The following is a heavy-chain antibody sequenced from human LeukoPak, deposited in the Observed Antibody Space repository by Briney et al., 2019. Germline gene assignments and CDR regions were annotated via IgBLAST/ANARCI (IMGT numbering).Heavy chain of an antibody. D-gene: IGHD6-6*01. CDR3: ARAEYSSSFAGYYYYGMDV. J-gene: IGHJ6*02. CDR2: SIPICGTA. CDR1: GGTFSSYA. V-gene: IGHV1-69*13. Sequence: SVKVSCKASGGTFSSYAISWVRQAPGQGLEWMGGSIPICGTANYAQKFQGRVTITADESTSTAYMELSSLRSEDTAVYYCARAEYSSSFAGYYYYGMDVWGQGTTVTVSS.